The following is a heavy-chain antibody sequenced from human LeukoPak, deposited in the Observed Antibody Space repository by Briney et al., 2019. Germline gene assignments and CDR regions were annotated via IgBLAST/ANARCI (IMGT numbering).Heavy chain of an antibody. CDR2: IYSSGST. CDR1: GASISGSNYY. Sequence: SETLSLTCAVSGASISGSNYYWGWIRQPPGKGLEWIGNIYSSGSTYYNASLQSRVTISIDTSKNQFSLRLNSVTAADTAMYYCAKSGGYGLIDYWGQGTRVTVSS. CDR3: AKSGGYGLIDY. J-gene: IGHJ4*02. V-gene: IGHV4-39*01. D-gene: IGHD1-26*01.